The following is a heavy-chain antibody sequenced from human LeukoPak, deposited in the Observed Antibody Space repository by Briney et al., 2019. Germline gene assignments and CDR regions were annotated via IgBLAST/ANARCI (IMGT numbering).Heavy chain of an antibody. D-gene: IGHD3-9*01. CDR1: GFTFSSYA. CDR3: ARDPYLRYFDWLPVYYYYYGMDV. Sequence: GGSLRLSCAASGFTFSSYAMHWVRQAPGKGLEWVAVISYVGGNKYYADSVKGRFTISRDNSKNTLYLQMNSLRAEDTAVYYCARDPYLRYFDWLPVYYYYYGMDVWGQGTTVTVSS. CDR2: ISYVGGNK. J-gene: IGHJ6*02. V-gene: IGHV3-30-3*01.